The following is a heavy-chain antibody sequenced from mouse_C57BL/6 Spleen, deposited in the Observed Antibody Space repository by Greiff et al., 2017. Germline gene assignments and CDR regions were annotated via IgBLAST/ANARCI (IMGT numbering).Heavy chain of an antibody. CDR3: ARPTVPHWYFDD. CDR1: GFAFSSYW. CDR2: IYPGAGDT. D-gene: IGHD1-1*01. J-gene: IGHJ1*03. Sequence: VQLQQSGAELVKPGASVKISCKASGFAFSSYWMNWVKQRPGKGLEWIGQIYPGAGDTKYNGKFKGKATLTTDKYSNTAYMQLSSLTSEDSAVYFCARPTVPHWYFDDWGTGTTVTVSS. V-gene: IGHV1-80*01.